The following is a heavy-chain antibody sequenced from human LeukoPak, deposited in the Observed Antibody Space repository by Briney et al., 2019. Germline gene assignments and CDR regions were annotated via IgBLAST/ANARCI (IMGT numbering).Heavy chain of an antibody. Sequence: TGGSLRLSCAASGFTFSSYGMHWVRQAPGKGLEWVAFIRYDGSNKYYADSVKGRFTISRDNSKNTLYLQMISLRAEDTAVYYCAKDGGVQLWFSYWGQGTLVTVSS. CDR2: IRYDGSNK. J-gene: IGHJ4*02. V-gene: IGHV3-30*02. CDR1: GFTFSSYG. CDR3: AKDGGVQLWFSY. D-gene: IGHD5-18*01.